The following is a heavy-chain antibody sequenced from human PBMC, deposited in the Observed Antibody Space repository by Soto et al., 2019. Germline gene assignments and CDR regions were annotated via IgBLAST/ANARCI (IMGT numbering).Heavy chain of an antibody. CDR2: IWYDGSNK. J-gene: IGHJ6*04. Sequence: QVQLVESGGGVVQPWRSLRLSCAASGFTFSSYGMHWVRQAPGKGLEWVAVIWYDGSNKYYADSVKGRFTISRDNSKNTLYLQMNSRRAEDTAVYYCARPFGPYCSGGSCYDMDVWGKGTTVTVSS. V-gene: IGHV3-33*01. CDR1: GFTFSSYG. CDR3: ARPFGPYCSGGSCYDMDV. D-gene: IGHD2-15*01.